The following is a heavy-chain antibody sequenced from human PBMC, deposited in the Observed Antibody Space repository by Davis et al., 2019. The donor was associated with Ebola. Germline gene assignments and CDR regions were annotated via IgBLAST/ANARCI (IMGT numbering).Heavy chain of an antibody. CDR3: ARDLSYSYYYHYYGMDV. D-gene: IGHD3-10*01. CDR2: INPSGGST. J-gene: IGHJ6*02. V-gene: IGHV1-46*01. CDR1: GYTFTSYY. Sequence: ASVKVSCKAPGYTFTSYYMHWVRQAPGQGLEWMGIINPSGGSTTYAQKFQGRVTMTRDTSLSTVYMELTSLRSDDTAVYYCARDLSYSYYYHYYGMDVWGQGTTVTVSS.